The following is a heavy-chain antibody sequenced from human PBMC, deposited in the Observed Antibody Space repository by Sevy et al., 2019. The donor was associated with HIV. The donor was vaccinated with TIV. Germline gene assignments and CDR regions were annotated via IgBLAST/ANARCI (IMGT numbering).Heavy chain of an antibody. J-gene: IGHJ4*02. Sequence: GGSMRLSCAASGFTFSSYGMHWVRQAPGKGLEWVAFIRYDGSNKYSADSVKGRFTISRDNSKNTLYLQMNSLRAEDTAVYYCAKVAYVSSSGWHFSPGPRGYFDYWGQGTLVTVSS. CDR1: GFTFSSYG. CDR2: IRYDGSNK. D-gene: IGHD6-19*01. V-gene: IGHV3-30*02. CDR3: AKVAYVSSSGWHFSPGPRGYFDY.